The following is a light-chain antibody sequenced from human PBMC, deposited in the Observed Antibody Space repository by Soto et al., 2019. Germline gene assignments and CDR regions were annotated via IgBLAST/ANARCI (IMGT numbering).Light chain of an antibody. V-gene: IGKV3-15*01. J-gene: IGKJ3*01. CDR3: QQYNNWPLT. Sequence: EIVMTQSPATLSVSPGERATLSCRASQSVSSNLAWYQQKPGLAPRLFIYGASTRATGIPARFSGSGSGTEFTLTISSLQSEDFAVYYCQQYNNWPLTFGPGTKVNIK. CDR2: GAS. CDR1: QSVSSN.